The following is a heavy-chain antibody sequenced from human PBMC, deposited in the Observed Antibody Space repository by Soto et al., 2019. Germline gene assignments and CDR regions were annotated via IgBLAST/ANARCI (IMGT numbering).Heavy chain of an antibody. CDR3: AKARGYSYGLAEYFQH. Sequence: PGGSLRLSCAASGFTFDDYAMHWVRQAPGKGLEWVSGISWNSGSIGYADSVKGRFTISRDNAKNSLYLQMNSLRAEDTALYYCAKARGYSYGLAEYFQHWGQGTLVTVSS. V-gene: IGHV3-9*01. CDR2: ISWNSGSI. J-gene: IGHJ1*01. CDR1: GFTFDDYA. D-gene: IGHD5-18*01.